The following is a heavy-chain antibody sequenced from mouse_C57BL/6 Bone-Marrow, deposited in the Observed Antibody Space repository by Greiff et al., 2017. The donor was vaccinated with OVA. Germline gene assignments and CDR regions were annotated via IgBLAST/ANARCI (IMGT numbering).Heavy chain of an antibody. J-gene: IGHJ3*01. D-gene: IGHD2-4*01. Sequence: QVQLQQSGPELVKPGASVKISCKASGYAFSSSWMNWVKQRPGKGLEWIGRIYPGDGDTNYNGKFKGKATLTADKSSSTAYMQLSSLTSEDSAVYCCAMDYDCGTPYGGQGTRVTVSA. CDR2: IYPGDGDT. CDR1: GYAFSSSW. V-gene: IGHV1-82*01. CDR3: AMDYDCGTPY.